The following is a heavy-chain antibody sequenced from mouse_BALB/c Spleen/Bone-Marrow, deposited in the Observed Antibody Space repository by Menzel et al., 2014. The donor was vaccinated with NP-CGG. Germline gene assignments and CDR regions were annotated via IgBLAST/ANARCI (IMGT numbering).Heavy chain of an antibody. J-gene: IGHJ4*01. CDR1: GFSLXSYG. Sequence: VQLQESGPGLVAPSQSLSITCTVSGFSLXSYGVYWVRQPPGKGLEWLGVIGAGGSTNYNSALMSRLSISKDNSKSQVFLKMHSLQTDDTAMYYCARSPTSSWAMDYWGQGTSVTVSS. V-gene: IGHV2-9*02. D-gene: IGHD1-1*01. CDR2: IGAGGST. CDR3: ARSPTSSWAMDY.